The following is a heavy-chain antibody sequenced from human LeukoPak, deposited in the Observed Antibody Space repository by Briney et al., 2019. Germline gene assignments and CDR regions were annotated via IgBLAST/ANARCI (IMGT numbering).Heavy chain of an antibody. D-gene: IGHD2-15*01. J-gene: IGHJ3*02. CDR1: GYSFTSNV. CDR2: IIPIFGTA. CDR3: ARLSARYCSGGSCYSKFAPTDAFDI. Sequence: GASVKVSCKASGYSFTSNVISWVRQAPGQGLEWMGGIIPIFGTANYAQKFQGRVTITADKSTSTAYMELSSLRSEDTAVYYCARLSARYCSGGSCYSKFAPTDAFDIWGQGTMVTVSS. V-gene: IGHV1-69*06.